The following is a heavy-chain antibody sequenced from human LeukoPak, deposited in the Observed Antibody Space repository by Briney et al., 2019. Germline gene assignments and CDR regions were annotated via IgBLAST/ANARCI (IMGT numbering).Heavy chain of an antibody. D-gene: IGHD3-16*01. CDR2: IYHSGAA. CDR1: GGSISSYY. J-gene: IGHJ6*03. V-gene: IGHV4-59*01. CDR3: ARETSQKGAHYMDV. Sequence: SETLSLTCTVSGGSISSYYWSWIRQPPGKGLEWVGYIYHSGAAYHNPSLKSRLALSVDTSNNQFSLRLSSVTAADTAVYYCARETSQKGAHYMDVWGKGTTITISS.